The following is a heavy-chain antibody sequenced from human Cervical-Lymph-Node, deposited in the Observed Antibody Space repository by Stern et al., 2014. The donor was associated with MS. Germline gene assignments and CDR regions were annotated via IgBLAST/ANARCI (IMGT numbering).Heavy chain of an antibody. V-gene: IGHV3-74*02. D-gene: IGHD5-12*01. CDR3: ARGAPGYQDY. CDR2: ITSDGSST. J-gene: IGHJ4*02. Sequence: EVQLVESGGGLVQPGGSLRLPGAASGFTFSNYWRHWVRQAPGKGLVWVSRITSDGSSTSNADSGKGRFTISRDNAKNTLYLQMNSLRAEDTAVYYCARGAPGYQDYWGQGTLVTVSS. CDR1: GFTFSNYW.